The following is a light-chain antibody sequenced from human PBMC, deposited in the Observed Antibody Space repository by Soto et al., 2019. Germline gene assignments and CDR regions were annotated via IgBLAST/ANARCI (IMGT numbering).Light chain of an antibody. Sequence: QSALTQPASVSGSPGRSITISCTGTSSDVGGYNYVSWYQQHPGKAPKLMIYEVSNRPSGVSNRFSGSKSGNTASLTISGLQAEDEADDYCSSYTSSSTLGVVFGGGTKLTVL. CDR1: SSDVGGYNY. CDR2: EVS. J-gene: IGLJ2*01. V-gene: IGLV2-14*01. CDR3: SSYTSSSTLGVV.